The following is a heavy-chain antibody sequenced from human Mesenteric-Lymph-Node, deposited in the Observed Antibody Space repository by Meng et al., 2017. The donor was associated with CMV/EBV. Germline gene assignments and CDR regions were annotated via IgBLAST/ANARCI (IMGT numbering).Heavy chain of an antibody. J-gene: IGHJ6*02. CDR2: ISHSGGT. CDR1: GESFSGYY. V-gene: IGHV4-34*01. CDR3: ARLMDTARNYFFGMDV. D-gene: IGHD5-18*01. Sequence: LRLSCAVYGESFSGYYWSWIRQPPGKGLEWIGEISHSGGTNYIPSLKSRVAISVDTSKNQFSLKLSSLTAANTAVYYCARLMDTARNYFFGMDVWGQGTTVTVSS.